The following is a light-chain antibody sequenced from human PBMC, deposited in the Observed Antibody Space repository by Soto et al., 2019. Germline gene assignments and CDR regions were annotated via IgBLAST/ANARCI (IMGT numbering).Light chain of an antibody. Sequence: QSALTQPPSASGSPGQSVTISCTGTSSDVGGYNYVSWYQHHPGKAPKLIIYEVSNRPSGVSNRFSGSKSGNTASLTISGLQAEDEAAYYCFSYTTSSAPYVFGTGTKLTVL. CDR1: SSDVGGYNY. CDR3: FSYTTSSAPYV. CDR2: EVS. V-gene: IGLV2-14*01. J-gene: IGLJ1*01.